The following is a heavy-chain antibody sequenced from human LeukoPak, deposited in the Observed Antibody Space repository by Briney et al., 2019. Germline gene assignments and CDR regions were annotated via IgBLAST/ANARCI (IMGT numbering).Heavy chain of an antibody. CDR3: AIGRSGWYHQGLDF. CDR1: GFTFDDYA. J-gene: IGHJ4*02. CDR2: ISWNSGNI. D-gene: IGHD6-19*01. V-gene: IGHV3-9*01. Sequence: QTGGSLRLSCAASGFTFDDYAMHWVRQAPGKGLEWVSGISWNSGNIGYADSVKGRFTISRDNAKNSLYLQMNSLRAEDTAFYFCAIGRSGWYHQGLDFWGQGILVTVSS.